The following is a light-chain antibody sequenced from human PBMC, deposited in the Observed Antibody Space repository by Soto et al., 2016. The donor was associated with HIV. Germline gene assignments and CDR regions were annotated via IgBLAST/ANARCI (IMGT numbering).Light chain of an antibody. J-gene: IGKJ2*01. CDR3: XQSLQTYT. V-gene: IGKV2-28*01. CDR1: QSLLHRNGYNY. CDR2: LGS. Sequence: DIVMTQSPLSLPVTPGEPASISCRSSQSLLHRNGYNYLNWYLQKPGQSPQLLIYLGSNRASGVPDRFSGSGSGTDFTLKISRVEAEDVAIYYCXQSLQTYTFGQGTKLEIK.